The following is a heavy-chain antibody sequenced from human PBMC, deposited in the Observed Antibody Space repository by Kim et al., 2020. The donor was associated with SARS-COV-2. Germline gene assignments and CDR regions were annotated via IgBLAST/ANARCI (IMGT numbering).Heavy chain of an antibody. V-gene: IGHV1-69*13. CDR1: GGTFSSYA. CDR2: IIPIFGTA. D-gene: IGHD1-26*01. CDR3: AGGGTGGSYYRPDY. J-gene: IGHJ4*02. Sequence: SVKVSCKASGGTFSSYAISWVRQAPGQGLEWMGGIIPIFGTANYAQKFQGRVTITADESTSTAYMELSSLRSEDTAVYYCAGGGTGGSYYRPDYWGQGTLVTVSS.